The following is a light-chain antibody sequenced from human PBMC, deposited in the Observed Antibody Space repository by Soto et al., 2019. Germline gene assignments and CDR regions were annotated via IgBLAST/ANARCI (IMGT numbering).Light chain of an antibody. CDR3: MQSLQTRT. CDR2: LVS. J-gene: IGKJ2*01. Sequence: DIVLTQSPLSLPVTPGEPASISCRSSHSLLHSNGYTYLDWYLQQPGQSPQLLIYLVSNRASGVPGRFSGRGLGTVFTLIISRLEAEDVGVYYCMQSLQTRTFGQATKLEIQ. CDR1: HSLLHSNGYTY. V-gene: IGKV2-28*01.